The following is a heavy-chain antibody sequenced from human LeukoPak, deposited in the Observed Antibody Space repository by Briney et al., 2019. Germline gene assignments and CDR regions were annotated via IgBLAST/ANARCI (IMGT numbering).Heavy chain of an antibody. CDR3: AKEWGSSSYYYYYYMDV. CDR2: IYSGGST. CDR1: GFTVSSNY. D-gene: IGHD6-13*01. V-gene: IGHV3-66*01. J-gene: IGHJ6*03. Sequence: PGGSLRLSCAASGFTVSSNYMSWVRQAPGKGLEWVSVIYSGGSTYYADSVKGRFTISRDNSKNTLYLQMNSLRAEDTAVYYCAKEWGSSSYYYYYYMDVWGKGTTVTVSS.